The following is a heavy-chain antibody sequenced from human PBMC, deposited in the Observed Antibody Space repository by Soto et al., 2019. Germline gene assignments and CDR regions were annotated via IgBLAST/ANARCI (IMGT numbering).Heavy chain of an antibody. CDR3: ARHYKSDFWSGYYRSHYYYMDV. D-gene: IGHD3-3*01. J-gene: IGHJ6*03. CDR2: IYYSGST. Sequence: PSETLSLTCTVSGGSISSSSYYWGWIRQPPGKGLEWIGSIYYSGSTYYNPSLKSRVTISVDTSKNQFSLKLSSVTAADTAVYYCARHYKSDFWSGYYRSHYYYMDVWGKGTTVTVSS. CDR1: GGSISSSSYY. V-gene: IGHV4-39*01.